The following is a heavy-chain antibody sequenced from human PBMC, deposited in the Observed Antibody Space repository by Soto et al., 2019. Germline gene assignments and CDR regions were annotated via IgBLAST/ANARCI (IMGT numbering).Heavy chain of an antibody. J-gene: IGHJ3*02. CDR2: IIPIFGTA. Sequence: QVQLVQSGAEVKKPGSSVKVSCKASGGTFSSYAISWVRQAPGQGLEWMGGIIPIFGTANYAQKFQGRVTITADESTSTAYMELSSLRSEDTAVYYCATPRERDGYNFGAFDIWGQGTMFTVSS. D-gene: IGHD5-12*01. CDR1: GGTFSSYA. V-gene: IGHV1-69*12. CDR3: ATPRERDGYNFGAFDI.